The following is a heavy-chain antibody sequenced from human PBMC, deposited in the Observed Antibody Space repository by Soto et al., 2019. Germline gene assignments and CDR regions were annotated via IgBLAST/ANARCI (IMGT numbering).Heavy chain of an antibody. CDR1: GFTFISYS. CDR2: ISGSGCTI. J-gene: IGHJ4*02. D-gene: IGHD3-22*01. V-gene: IGHV3-23*01. Sequence: PVGSLRLSCAASGFTFISYSVSCVRQSPGKRPAWISSISGSGCTIYYADSVKGPCTISRDNSKNTLYLQIGSLRAEDTAVYYCAKVFYYYDRSGYYHFDCWGQGGLVTVSS. CDR3: AKVFYYYDRSGYYHFDC.